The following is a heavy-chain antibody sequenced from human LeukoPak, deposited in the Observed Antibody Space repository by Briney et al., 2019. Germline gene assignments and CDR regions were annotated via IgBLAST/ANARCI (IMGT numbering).Heavy chain of an antibody. V-gene: IGHV3-33*01. CDR3: ARDPSSANYYYMDV. J-gene: IGHJ6*03. CDR2: IWYDGSNK. D-gene: IGHD2-15*01. Sequence: GRSLRLSCAASGFTFSSYGMHWVRQAPGKGLEWVAVIWYDGSNKYYADSVKGRFTISRDNSKNTLYLQMNSLRAEDTAVYYCARDPSSANYYYMDVWGKGTTVTVPS. CDR1: GFTFSSYG.